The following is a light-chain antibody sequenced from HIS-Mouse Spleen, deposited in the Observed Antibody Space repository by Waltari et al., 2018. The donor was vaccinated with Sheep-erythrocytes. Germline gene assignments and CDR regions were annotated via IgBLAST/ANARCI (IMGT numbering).Light chain of an antibody. V-gene: IGLV3-10*01. J-gene: IGLJ2*01. Sequence: SYELTQPPSVSVSPGQTARITGSGDALPKKYAYWYQQKSGRAPVLVIYEDSKRPSGIPERFSGSSSGTMATLTISGAQVEDEADYYCYSTDSSGNGVFGGGTKLTVL. CDR3: YSTDSSGNGV. CDR1: ALPKKY. CDR2: EDS.